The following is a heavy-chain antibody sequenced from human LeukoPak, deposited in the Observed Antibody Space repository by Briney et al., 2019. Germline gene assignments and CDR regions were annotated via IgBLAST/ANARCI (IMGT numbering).Heavy chain of an antibody. CDR2: IGIDSGNT. CDR1: GFSLDSYW. D-gene: IGHD1-1*01. J-gene: IGHJ4*02. V-gene: IGHV3-11*06. Sequence: GGSLRLSCAASGFSLDSYWMHWVRQAPGKGLEWISYIGIDSGNTKYADSVRGRFTISADKAKNSLYLQMNSLRVEDTAVYYCARDHNYAFDNWGQGTLVSVAS. CDR3: ARDHNYAFDN.